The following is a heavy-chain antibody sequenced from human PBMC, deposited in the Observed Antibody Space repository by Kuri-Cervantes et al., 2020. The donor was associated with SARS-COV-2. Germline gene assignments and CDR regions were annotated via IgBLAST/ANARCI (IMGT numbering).Heavy chain of an antibody. D-gene: IGHD6-13*01. Sequence: SETLSLTCTVSGGSISSSSYYWGLIRQPPGKGLEWIGSIYCSGSTYYNPSIKRRVTISVDTYKNQFSLKLSSVTAADTAVYYCARGAIAAAAFDYWGQGTLVTVSS. J-gene: IGHJ4*02. CDR3: ARGAIAAAAFDY. CDR1: GGSISSSSYY. CDR2: IYCSGST. V-gene: IGHV4-39*07.